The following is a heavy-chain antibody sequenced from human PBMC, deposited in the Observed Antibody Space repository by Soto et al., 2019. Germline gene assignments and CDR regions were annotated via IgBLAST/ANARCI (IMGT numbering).Heavy chain of an antibody. CDR2: ITGSGGST. Sequence: PGGSLRLSCAASGFTFSSYAMSWVRQAPGKGLEWVSGITGSGGSTYYADSVKGRFTISRDNSKNTLYLQMNSLRAEDTAVYYCARAPGHKDIVLVPAAQRNYYGMDVWGQGTTVTVSS. CDR1: GFTFSSYA. D-gene: IGHD2-2*01. J-gene: IGHJ6*02. V-gene: IGHV3-23*01. CDR3: ARAPGHKDIVLVPAAQRNYYGMDV.